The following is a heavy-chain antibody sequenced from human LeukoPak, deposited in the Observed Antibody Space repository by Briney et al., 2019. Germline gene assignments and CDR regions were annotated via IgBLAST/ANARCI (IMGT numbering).Heavy chain of an antibody. CDR1: GFTFSSYA. Sequence: TGGSLRLSCAASGFTFSSYAMSWVCQAPGKGLEWVSAISGSGGSTYYADSVKGRFTISRDNSKNTLYLQMNSLRAEDTAVYYCAKVSFAAAALYYFDYWGQGTLVTVSS. J-gene: IGHJ4*02. D-gene: IGHD6-6*01. CDR2: ISGSGGST. CDR3: AKVSFAAAALYYFDY. V-gene: IGHV3-23*01.